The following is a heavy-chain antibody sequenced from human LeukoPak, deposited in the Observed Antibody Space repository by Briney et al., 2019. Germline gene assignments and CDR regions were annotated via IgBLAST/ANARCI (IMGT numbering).Heavy chain of an antibody. CDR3: ARLPTTYCGGDCYPRGNWFDP. Sequence: PSETLSLTCAVYGGSFSGYYWSWIRQPPGKGLEWIGEINHSGSTNYNPSLKSRVTISVYTSKNQFSLKLSSVTAADTAVYYCARLPTTYCGGDCYPRGNWFDPWGQGTLVTVSS. D-gene: IGHD2-21*02. V-gene: IGHV4-34*01. CDR1: GGSFSGYY. J-gene: IGHJ5*02. CDR2: INHSGST.